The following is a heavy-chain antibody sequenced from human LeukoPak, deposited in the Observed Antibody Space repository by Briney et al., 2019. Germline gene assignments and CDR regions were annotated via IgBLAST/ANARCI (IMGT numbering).Heavy chain of an antibody. J-gene: IGHJ4*02. CDR2: ITPSGGST. D-gene: IGHD6-6*01. CDR1: GYTFTSYY. Sequence: GASVKVSCKASGYTFTSYYIHWVRQAPGQGLEWMGIITPSGGSTSYAQKSQGRVTITRDTSTSTVYMELSSLRSEDTAVYYCAREGGIAARPMDYWGQGTLVTVSS. CDR3: AREGGIAARPMDY. V-gene: IGHV1-46*01.